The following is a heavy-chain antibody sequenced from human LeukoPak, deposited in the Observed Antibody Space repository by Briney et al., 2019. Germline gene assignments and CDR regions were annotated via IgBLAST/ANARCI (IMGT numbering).Heavy chain of an antibody. V-gene: IGHV6-1*01. Sequence: SQTLSLTCAISGDSVSSNSAAWNWIRQSSSRGLEWLGRTYYRSKWYSDYAESVRSRIIINPDTSNNQFSLQLISVTPEDTAVYYCARGEKYFDYWGQGTLVTVSS. CDR1: GDSVSSNSAA. CDR2: TYYRSKWYS. CDR3: ARGEKYFDY. J-gene: IGHJ4*02.